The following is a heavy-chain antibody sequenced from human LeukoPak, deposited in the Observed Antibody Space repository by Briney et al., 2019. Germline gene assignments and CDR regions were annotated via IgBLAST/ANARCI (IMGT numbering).Heavy chain of an antibody. CDR2: ISNDGSHI. CDR1: GFSFSNYG. Sequence: WGSLRLSCAASGFSFSNYGMHWVRQGPRQGLEWVAVISNDGSHIHYADSVQGRFTTSRDSSKNTLYLQMNSLRAEDTAVYYCAKSYSNTWPSPDVDYWGQGTLVTVSS. D-gene: IGHD6-13*01. J-gene: IGHJ4*02. CDR3: AKSYSNTWPSPDVDY. V-gene: IGHV3-30*18.